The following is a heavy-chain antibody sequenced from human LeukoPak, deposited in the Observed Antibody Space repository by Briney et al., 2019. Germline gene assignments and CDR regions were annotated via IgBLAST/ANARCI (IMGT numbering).Heavy chain of an antibody. CDR2: IRWSSGSI. D-gene: IGHD6-13*01. J-gene: IGHJ5*02. V-gene: IGHV3-9*01. Sequence: GSSVSLLCRACVFTFGDYAIHWVRRARGKGGVGVSGIRWSSGSIGYADSVKGRFTISRDNAKNSLYLQMNSLRAEDTALYYCAKGGAGSWFDPWGQGTLVTVSS. CDR3: AKGGAGSWFDP. CDR1: VFTFGDYA.